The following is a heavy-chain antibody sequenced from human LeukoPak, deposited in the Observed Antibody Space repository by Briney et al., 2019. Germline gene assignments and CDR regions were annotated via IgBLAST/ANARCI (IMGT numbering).Heavy chain of an antibody. Sequence: GGSLRLSCAASGFTFSSYAMSWVRQAPGKGLEWVSAISGSGGSTYYADSVKGRFTISRDNSKNTLYLQMNSLRAEDTAVYYCAKDQRLLWFGELLTLPFDYWGQGTLVTVSS. CDR2: ISGSGGST. J-gene: IGHJ4*02. CDR1: GFTFSSYA. CDR3: AKDQRLLWFGELLTLPFDY. D-gene: IGHD3-10*01. V-gene: IGHV3-23*01.